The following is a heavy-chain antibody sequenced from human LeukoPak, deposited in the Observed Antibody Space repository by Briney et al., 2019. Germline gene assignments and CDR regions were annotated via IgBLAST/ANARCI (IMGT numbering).Heavy chain of an antibody. Sequence: SETLSLTCTVSGGSISSGGYYWSWIRKHPGNGLEWIGYIYYSGSTYYNPSLKSRVTISVDTSKNQFSLKLSSVTAADTAVYYCARANCGGGSCYSDYWGQGTLVTVSS. D-gene: IGHD2-15*01. J-gene: IGHJ4*02. CDR2: IYYSGST. CDR1: GGSISSGGYY. V-gene: IGHV4-31*03. CDR3: ARANCGGGSCYSDY.